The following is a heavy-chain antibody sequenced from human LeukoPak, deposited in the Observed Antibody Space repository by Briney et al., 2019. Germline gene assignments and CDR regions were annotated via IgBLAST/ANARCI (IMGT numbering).Heavy chain of an antibody. CDR2: IYYSGST. V-gene: IGHV4-59*08. Sequence: SETLSLTCTVSGGSISSYYWCWVRQPPGKGLEWIGYIYYSGSTYYNPSLTSRVTISVDTSKNQFSLKLSSVTAADTAVYYCARLHGGNHDAFDTWGQGTMVTLSS. CDR3: ARLHGGNHDAFDT. J-gene: IGHJ3*02. D-gene: IGHD4-23*01. CDR1: GGSISSYY.